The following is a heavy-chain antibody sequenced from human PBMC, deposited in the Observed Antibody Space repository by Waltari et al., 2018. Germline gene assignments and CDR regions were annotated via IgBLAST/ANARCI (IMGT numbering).Heavy chain of an antibody. V-gene: IGHV3-7*03. CDR3: ATYRWLGY. J-gene: IGHJ4*02. CDR2: INHDGSEK. D-gene: IGHD3-10*01. Sequence: EVQLVESGGGLVQPGGSLRLSCDVSGFLFSSYWMTWVRQGPGKGLEWVAKINHDGSEKYYVDSVKGRSTISRDNTKSSLFLQMNSLRAEDTAVYYCATYRWLGYWGQGSLVTVSS. CDR1: GFLFSSYW.